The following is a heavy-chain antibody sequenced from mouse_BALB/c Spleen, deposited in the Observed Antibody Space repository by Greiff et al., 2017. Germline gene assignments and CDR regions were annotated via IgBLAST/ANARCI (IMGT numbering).Heavy chain of an antibody. J-gene: IGHJ3*01. D-gene: IGHD1-1*01. V-gene: IGHV10S3*01. CDR1: GFTFNTNA. CDR2: IRSKSNNYAT. Sequence: EADGGLVQPKGSLKLSCAASGFTFNTNAMNWVRQAPGKGLEWVARIRSKSNNYATYYADSVKDRFTISRDDSQSMLYLQMNNLKTEDTAMYYCVCGSTFAYWGQGTLVTVSA. CDR3: VCGSTFAY.